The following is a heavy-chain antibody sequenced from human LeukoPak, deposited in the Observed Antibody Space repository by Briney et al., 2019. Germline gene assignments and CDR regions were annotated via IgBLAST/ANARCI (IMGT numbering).Heavy chain of an antibody. Sequence: SETLSLTCTVSGGSISSYYLSWIRQPAVKGLEWIGRIYTSGSTNYNPSLKSRVTMSVDTSKNQFSLKLSSVTAADTAVYYCARDRSSGWNEFDYWGQGTLVTVSS. D-gene: IGHD6-19*01. CDR1: GGSISSYY. V-gene: IGHV4-4*07. J-gene: IGHJ4*02. CDR2: IYTSGST. CDR3: ARDRSSGWNEFDY.